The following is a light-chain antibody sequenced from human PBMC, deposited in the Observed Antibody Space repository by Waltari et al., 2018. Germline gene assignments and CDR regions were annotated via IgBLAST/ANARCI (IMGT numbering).Light chain of an antibody. CDR2: LGS. CDR1: QSLLHSNGYNY. J-gene: IGKJ1*01. Sequence: DIVMTQSPLSLPVTPGEPASISCRSIQSLLHSNGYNYLDWYLQKPGQSPQLLIYLGSNRASGVPDRCSGSGSGTDFTLKISRVEAEDVGVYYCMQALQTPRTFGQGTKVEIK. CDR3: MQALQTPRT. V-gene: IGKV2-28*01.